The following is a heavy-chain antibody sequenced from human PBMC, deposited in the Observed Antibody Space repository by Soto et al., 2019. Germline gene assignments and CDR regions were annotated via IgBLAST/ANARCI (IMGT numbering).Heavy chain of an antibody. J-gene: IGHJ4*02. Sequence: SETLSLTCAVYGGSLSGYQWSWIRQPPGKGLEWIAEINHSGRANYNPSLKSRVTISVDKSKNQFSLKLSSVTAADTAVYYCASFNDRLTPATVLHWGQGTLVTVSS. CDR2: INHSGRA. CDR3: ASFNDRLTPATVLH. V-gene: IGHV4-34*01. D-gene: IGHD4-4*01. CDR1: GGSLSGYQ.